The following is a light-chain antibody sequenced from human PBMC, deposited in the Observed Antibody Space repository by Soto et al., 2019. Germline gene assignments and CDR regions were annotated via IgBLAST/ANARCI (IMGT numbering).Light chain of an antibody. CDR2: EVN. V-gene: IGLV2-14*01. CDR3: SSYTSSSSVV. Sequence: QSTLTQPASVSGSPGQSITISCTGTSSDVGGYNYVSWYQQESGKAPRLMIYEVNNRPSGVSNRFSGSKSGNSASLTISGLQAEDEADYYCSSYTSSSSVVFGTGTKVTVL. CDR1: SSDVGGYNY. J-gene: IGLJ1*01.